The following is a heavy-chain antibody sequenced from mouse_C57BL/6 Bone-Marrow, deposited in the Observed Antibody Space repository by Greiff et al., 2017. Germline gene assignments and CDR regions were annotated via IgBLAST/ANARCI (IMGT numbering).Heavy chain of an antibody. V-gene: IGHV1-26*01. J-gene: IGHJ1*03. CDR2: INPNNGGT. CDR1: GYTFTDYY. CDR3: ARSRGITTVVAHWYFDV. Sequence: VHVKQSGPELVKPGASVKISCKASGYTFTDYYMNWVKQSHGKSLEWIGDINPNNGGTSYNQKFKGKATLTVDKSSSTAYMELRSLTSEDSAVYYCARSRGITTVVAHWYFDVWGTGTTVTVSS. D-gene: IGHD1-1*01.